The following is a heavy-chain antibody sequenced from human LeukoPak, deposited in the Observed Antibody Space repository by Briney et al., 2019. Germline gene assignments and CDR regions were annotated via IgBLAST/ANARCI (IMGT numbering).Heavy chain of an antibody. CDR1: GFSFNTYW. V-gene: IGHV3-7*01. J-gene: IGHJ4*02. Sequence: GGSLRLSCAASGFSFNTYWMSWVRQAPGKGLEWVASINEDGREKHYVESVEGRFTVPRDNAKNSLYLQMNSLRADDTALYYCARPGTFWNYDYWGQGTLVTISS. CDR3: ARPGTFWNYDY. CDR2: INEDGREK. D-gene: IGHD1-7*01.